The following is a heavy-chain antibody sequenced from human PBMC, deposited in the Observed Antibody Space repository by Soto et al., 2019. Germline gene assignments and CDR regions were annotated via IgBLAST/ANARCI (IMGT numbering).Heavy chain of an antibody. V-gene: IGHV4-31*03. CDR3: ARGVTMVRGVIHTPYFDY. J-gene: IGHJ4*02. CDR2: IYYSGST. CDR1: GGSISSGGYY. Sequence: QVQLQESGPGLVKPSQTLSLTCTVSGGSISSGGYYWSWIRQHPGKGLEWIGYIYYSGSTYYNPSLKSRVTISVDTAKNQFSLKLSSVTAADTAVYYCARGVTMVRGVIHTPYFDYWGQGTLVTVSS. D-gene: IGHD3-10*01.